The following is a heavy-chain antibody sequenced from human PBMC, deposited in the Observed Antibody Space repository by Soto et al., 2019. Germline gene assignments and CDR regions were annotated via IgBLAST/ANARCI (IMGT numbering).Heavy chain of an antibody. J-gene: IGHJ5*02. D-gene: IGHD2-2*01. CDR2: INHSGST. Sequence: SETLSLTCAVYGGSFSGYYWSWIRQPPGKGLEWIGEINHSGSTNYNPSLKSRVTVSVGTSKYQFSLKLGSVTAVETAVYYCARGYCSSTSCYHPHNWFDPWGQGTLVTVSS. CDR3: ARGYCSSTSCYHPHNWFDP. CDR1: GGSFSGYY. V-gene: IGHV4-34*01.